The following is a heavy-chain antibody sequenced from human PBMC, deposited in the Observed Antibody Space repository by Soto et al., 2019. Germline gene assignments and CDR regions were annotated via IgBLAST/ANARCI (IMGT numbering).Heavy chain of an antibody. CDR1: GFTFSSYG. CDR3: AREVDYYGSGSYLDYYYYYMDV. D-gene: IGHD3-10*01. CDR2: ISGSGGST. V-gene: IGHV3-23*04. Sequence: VQLVESGGGVVQPGRSLRLSCAASGFTFSSYGMHWVRQAPGKGLEWVSAISGSGGSTYYADSVKGRFTISRDNSKNTLYLQMNSLRAEDTAVYYCAREVDYYGSGSYLDYYYYYMDVWGKGTTVTVSS. J-gene: IGHJ6*03.